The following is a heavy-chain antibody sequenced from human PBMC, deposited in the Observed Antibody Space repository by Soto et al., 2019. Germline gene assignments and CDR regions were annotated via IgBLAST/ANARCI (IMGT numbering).Heavy chain of an antibody. V-gene: IGHV1-18*01. CDR2: ISAYNGNT. CDR3: ASAIRDFTETTRIHHYGMDV. Sequence: GASVKVSCKASGYTFTSYGISWVRQAPGQGLEWMGWISAYNGNTNYAQKLQGRVTMTTDTSTSTAYMELRSLRSDDTAVYYCASAIRDFTETTRIHHYGMDVWGQGTTVTVSS. D-gene: IGHD4-17*01. CDR1: GYTFTSYG. J-gene: IGHJ6*02.